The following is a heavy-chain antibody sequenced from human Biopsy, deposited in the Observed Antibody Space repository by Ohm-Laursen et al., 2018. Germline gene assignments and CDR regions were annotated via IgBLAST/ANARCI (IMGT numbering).Heavy chain of an antibody. V-gene: IGHV3-53*01. CDR2: IYSGDST. J-gene: IGHJ4*02. CDR1: GFVVSGTQ. D-gene: IGHD6-25*01. CDR3: ARATYSSGHKIDS. Sequence: GSLRLSCAASGFVVSGTQMSWVRQAPRKGLEWVSAIYSGDSTYYADSVKGRFTISRDESKNTLYLQMNRLRAEDTAVYHCARATYSSGHKIDSWGQGTLVTVSS.